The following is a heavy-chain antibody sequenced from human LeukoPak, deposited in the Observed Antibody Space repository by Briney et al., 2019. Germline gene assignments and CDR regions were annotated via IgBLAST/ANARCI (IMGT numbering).Heavy chain of an antibody. J-gene: IGHJ4*02. V-gene: IGHV3-48*02. D-gene: IGHD7-27*01. Sequence: GGSLRLSCAASGFILSTYSMNWVRQAPGRGLEWVSYISSSSGAIYYTDSVKGRFTISRDNAKNSLYLQMNSLRDDDTALYYCARGLGTLDYWGQGTLVTVS. CDR2: ISSSSGAI. CDR1: GFILSTYS. CDR3: ARGLGTLDY.